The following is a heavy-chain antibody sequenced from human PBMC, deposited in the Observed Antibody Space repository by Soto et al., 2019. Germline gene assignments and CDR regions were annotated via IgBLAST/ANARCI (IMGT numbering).Heavy chain of an antibody. V-gene: IGHV3-23*01. Sequence: EVQLLESGGGLVQPEGSLRLSCAASGFTFSSYAMSWVRQAPGKGLEWVSAISGSGGSTYYADSVKGRFTISRDNSKNTLYLQMNSLRAEDTAVYYCAKGLLVWIQLWLDYWGQGTLVTVSS. D-gene: IGHD5-18*01. J-gene: IGHJ4*02. CDR2: ISGSGGST. CDR3: AKGLLVWIQLWLDY. CDR1: GFTFSSYA.